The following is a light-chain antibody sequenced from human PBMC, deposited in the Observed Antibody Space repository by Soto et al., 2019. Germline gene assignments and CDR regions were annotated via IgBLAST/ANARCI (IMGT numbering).Light chain of an antibody. V-gene: IGLV2-14*01. Sequence: QSALTQPASVSGSPGQSITISCTGTSSDVGGYKYVSWYQQHPDKAPKLIIYDITNRPSGIANRFSGSKSGNTASLTISGLQAEDEADYYFSSYTRSSSYVFGTGTKVTVL. CDR1: SSDVGGYKY. CDR2: DIT. J-gene: IGLJ1*01. CDR3: SSYTRSSSYV.